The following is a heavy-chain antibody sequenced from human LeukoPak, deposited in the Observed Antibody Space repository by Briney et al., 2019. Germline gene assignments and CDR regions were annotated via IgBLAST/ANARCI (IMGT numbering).Heavy chain of an antibody. CDR1: GASISSYY. D-gene: IGHD6-6*01. CDR3: ARDREYSSSGLVWFDP. Sequence: SETLSLTCSVSGASISSYYWSWMRQPPGKGLEWIGYISNSGSTNYNPSLKSRVTISVDTSKNQFSLNLNSMTAADTAVYFCARDREYSSSGLVWFDPWGHGILVTVSS. V-gene: IGHV4-4*08. CDR2: ISNSGST. J-gene: IGHJ5*02.